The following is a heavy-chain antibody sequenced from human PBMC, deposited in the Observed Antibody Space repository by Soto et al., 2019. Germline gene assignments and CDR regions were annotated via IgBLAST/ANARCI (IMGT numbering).Heavy chain of an antibody. CDR3: AGGWFGEFVYYFDY. D-gene: IGHD3-10*01. CDR2: IYHSGSS. Sequence: SETLSLTCAVSGGSISSGGYSWTWIRQPPGRGLEWIGYIYHSGSSYYNPSLKSRVTISVDRSKNQFSLKLSSVTAADTAVYYCAGGWFGEFVYYFDYWGQGTLVTVSS. J-gene: IGHJ4*02. CDR1: GGSISSGGYS. V-gene: IGHV4-30-2*01.